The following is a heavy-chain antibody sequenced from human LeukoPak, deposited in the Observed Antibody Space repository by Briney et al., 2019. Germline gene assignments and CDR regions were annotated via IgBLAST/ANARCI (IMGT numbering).Heavy chain of an antibody. J-gene: IGHJ4*02. CDR3: ARQDKGTPDDY. Sequence: SETLSLTCAVYGGSFSGYYWSWIRQPPGKGLEWIGEINHSGSTNYNPSLKSRVTISVDTSKNQFSLKLSSVTAADTAVYYCARQDKGTPDDYWGQGTLVTVSS. V-gene: IGHV4-34*01. CDR2: INHSGST. CDR1: GGSFSGYY. D-gene: IGHD1-14*01.